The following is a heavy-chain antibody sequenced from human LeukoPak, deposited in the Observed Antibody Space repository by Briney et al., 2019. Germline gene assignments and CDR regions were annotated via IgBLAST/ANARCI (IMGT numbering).Heavy chain of an antibody. Sequence: GGSLRLSCVGFGFTFGNNPLGWVRQAPGKGLGWVSAISGSGGNTYYADSVRGRFTISRDNSKNTLFLQMNTLRADDTAVYYCATTKQARRYFDYWGQGTLVTVSS. CDR2: ISGSGGNT. V-gene: IGHV3-23*01. D-gene: IGHD1-1*01. CDR1: GFTFGNNP. CDR3: ATTKQARRYFDY. J-gene: IGHJ4*02.